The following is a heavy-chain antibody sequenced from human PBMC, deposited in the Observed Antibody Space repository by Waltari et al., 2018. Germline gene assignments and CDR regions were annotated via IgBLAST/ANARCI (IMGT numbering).Heavy chain of an antibody. CDR2: NIVSGGTI. V-gene: IGHV3-23*01. Sequence: EVQLLESGGGLVQPGGSLRLSCAASGFTFSSYAMSWVRQAPGKGLEWVSDNIVSGGTIYYADSVKGRFTISRDNAKNTVYLQMNSLRAEDTAVYYCARVWGSYRSFDYWGQGTLVTVSS. J-gene: IGHJ4*02. CDR1: GFTFSSYA. D-gene: IGHD3-16*02. CDR3: ARVWGSYRSFDY.